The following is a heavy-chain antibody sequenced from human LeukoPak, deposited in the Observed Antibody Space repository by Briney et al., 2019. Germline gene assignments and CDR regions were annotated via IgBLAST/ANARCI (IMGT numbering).Heavy chain of an antibody. J-gene: IGHJ6*02. V-gene: IGHV1-2*02. CDR2: INPNSGGT. CDR1: GYTFTCYY. Sequence: ASVKVSCKAAGYTFTCYYMHLVRQAPAQGLEWMGWINPNSGGTNYAQKFQGGVNMTRDTSISTAYMELSRLRSDDTAVYYCARRRWEDDYYGMDVWGQGTTVTVSS. CDR3: ARRRWEDDYYGMDV. D-gene: IGHD1-26*01.